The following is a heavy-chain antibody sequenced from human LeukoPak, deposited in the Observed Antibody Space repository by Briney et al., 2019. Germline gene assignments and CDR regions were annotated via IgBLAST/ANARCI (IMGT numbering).Heavy chain of an antibody. CDR1: GFTFSSYA. CDR2: ISYDGSNK. V-gene: IGHV3-30-3*01. D-gene: IGHD4-17*01. Sequence: GRSLRLSCAASGFTFSSYAMHWVRQAPGKGLEWVAVISYDGSNKYYADPVKGRFTISRDNSKNTLYLQMNSLRAEDMAVYYCARAGDGDQVDAFDIWGQGTMVTVSS. CDR3: ARAGDGDQVDAFDI. J-gene: IGHJ3*02.